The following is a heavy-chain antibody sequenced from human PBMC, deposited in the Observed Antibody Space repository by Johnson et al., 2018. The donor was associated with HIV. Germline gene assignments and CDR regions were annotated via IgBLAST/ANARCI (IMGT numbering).Heavy chain of an antibody. J-gene: IGHJ3*02. D-gene: IGHD3-3*01. CDR2: VSDDGSNT. CDR1: GFIFSNYG. Sequence: QMQLVESGGGVVQPGRSLRLSCAASGFIFSNYGMHWVRQAPGKGLEWVAVVSDDGSNTYYSDSLKGRFTISRDNSKNTLDLQMNSLRGEDTAVYYCAKGLTFFGVAMINAPLDIWGQGTMVTVSS. CDR3: AKGLTFFGVAMINAPLDI. V-gene: IGHV3-30*18.